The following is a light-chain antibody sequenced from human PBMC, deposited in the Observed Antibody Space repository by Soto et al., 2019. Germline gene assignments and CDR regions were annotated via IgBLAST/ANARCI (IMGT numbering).Light chain of an antibody. Sequence: DIQMTQSPSTLSASVGDRVTITCRASQSISSWLAWYQQKPRKAPKLLIYKASSLEIGVPSRFSGSGSGTEFTLTISSLQPDDFATYYCQQYNSYSTFGQGTKVEIK. CDR2: KAS. CDR1: QSISSW. V-gene: IGKV1-5*03. CDR3: QQYNSYST. J-gene: IGKJ1*01.